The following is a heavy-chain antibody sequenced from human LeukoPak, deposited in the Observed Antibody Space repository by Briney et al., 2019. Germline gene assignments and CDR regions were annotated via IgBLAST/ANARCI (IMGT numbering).Heavy chain of an antibody. CDR2: INHSGST. CDR1: GGSFSGYY. D-gene: IGHD3-16*01. CDR3: ARQLGAYSYPFDI. J-gene: IGHJ3*02. V-gene: IGHV4-34*01. Sequence: SETLSLTCAVYGGSFSGYYWSWIRQPPGKGLEWIGEINHSGSTKYNPSLKSRVTISEDTSKHQFSLKLSSVTAADTAVYYCARQLGAYSYPFDIWGQGTKVTVSS.